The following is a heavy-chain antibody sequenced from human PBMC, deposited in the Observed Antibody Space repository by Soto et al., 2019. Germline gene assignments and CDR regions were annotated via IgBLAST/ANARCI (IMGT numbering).Heavy chain of an antibody. CDR3: AKSPRGEMATD. CDR2: INTYNGMT. CDR1: GYTFINYH. J-gene: IGHJ4*02. Sequence: QVQLVQSGGEVKKPGASVTVSCKACGYTFINYHITWVRQAPGQGLEWMAWINTYNGMTDYAQRFQGRVTMTRDTSTSTAYMELRNLESDDTAVYFCAKSPRGEMATDWGQGTLVTVSS. V-gene: IGHV1-18*01. D-gene: IGHD5-12*01.